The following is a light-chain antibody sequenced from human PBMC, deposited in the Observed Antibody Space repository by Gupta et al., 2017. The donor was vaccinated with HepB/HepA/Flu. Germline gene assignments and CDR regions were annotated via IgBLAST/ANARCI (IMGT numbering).Light chain of an antibody. CDR3: QQSYSTPRT. CDR2: VAS. J-gene: IGKJ1*01. V-gene: IGKV1-39*01. Sequence: DIQMTQSPSSLSASVGDRVTITCRASQSISSYLNWYQQKPGKAPKLLIYVASSLQSGVPSRLSGSGSGSGTDFNITISSLQPEDFATYYCQQSYSTPRTFGPGTKVEIK. CDR1: QSISSY.